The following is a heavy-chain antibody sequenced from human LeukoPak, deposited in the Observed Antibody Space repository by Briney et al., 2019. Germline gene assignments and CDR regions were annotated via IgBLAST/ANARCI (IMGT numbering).Heavy chain of an antibody. CDR1: GFTFSNAW. J-gene: IGHJ3*02. CDR2: IKSKTDGGTT. D-gene: IGHD6-6*01. Sequence: SGGSLRLSCAASGFTFSNAWMSWVRQAPGKGLEWVGRIKSKTDGGTTDYAAPVKGRFTISRDDSKNTLYLQMNSLKTEDTAVYYCTTTHEQLGEPDAFDIWGQGTMVTVSS. CDR3: TTTHEQLGEPDAFDI. V-gene: IGHV3-15*01.